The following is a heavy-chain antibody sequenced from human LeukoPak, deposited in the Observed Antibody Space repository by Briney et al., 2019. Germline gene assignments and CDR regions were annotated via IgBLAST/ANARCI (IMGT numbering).Heavy chain of an antibody. CDR3: AKDDDWGRFNH. CDR1: GFTFSSSW. V-gene: IGHV3-23*01. CDR2: ISPRGDIT. J-gene: IGHJ1*01. D-gene: IGHD3-16*01. Sequence: HSGGSLRLSCAASGFTFSSSWMTWVRQAPGKGLEWVSGISPRGDITYYKDSVRGRFTISRDNFKNTVSLQLNSLRAEDTAMYYCAKDDDWGRFNHWGQGTLVTVSS.